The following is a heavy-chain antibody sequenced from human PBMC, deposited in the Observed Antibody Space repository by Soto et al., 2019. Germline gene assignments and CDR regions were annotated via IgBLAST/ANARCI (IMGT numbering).Heavy chain of an antibody. CDR3: ARDDKYNTSAIDY. D-gene: IGHD3-22*01. CDR1: GGSINSGDYY. Sequence: SETLSLTCTVSGGSINSGDYYWSWIRQPPGKGLEWIGYIYYSGTTYYNPSLKSRVTISVDTSKDQFSLRLSSVTAADTAVYYCARDDKYNTSAIDYWGQGTLVTVSS. V-gene: IGHV4-30-4*01. CDR2: IYYSGTT. J-gene: IGHJ4*02.